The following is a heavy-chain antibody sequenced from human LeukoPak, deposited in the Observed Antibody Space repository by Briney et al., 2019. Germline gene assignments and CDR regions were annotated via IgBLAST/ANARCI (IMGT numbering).Heavy chain of an antibody. V-gene: IGHV4-4*02. CDR3: ARNYCGGDCFDAFDI. D-gene: IGHD2-21*02. J-gene: IGHJ3*02. Sequence: SGTLSLTCAVSGGSISSSNWWNWVRQPPGKGLEWIGEIYHSGSTYYNPSLKSRVTISVDTSKNQFSLKLSSVTAADTAVYYCARNYCGGDCFDAFDIWGQGTMVTVSS. CDR1: GGSISSSNW. CDR2: IYHSGST.